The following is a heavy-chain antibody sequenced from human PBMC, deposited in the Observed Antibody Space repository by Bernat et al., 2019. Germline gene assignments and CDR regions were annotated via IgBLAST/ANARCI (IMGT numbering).Heavy chain of an antibody. Sequence: EVELVESGGGLVQPGGSLRLPCAASGFSFSTYAMHWVRQAPGKGLEYVSSRLGNGAHPQYANSVKGRFTISRDNSKNTLYLQMGSLRPEDTAMYYCARDKDGGFAFDYWGQGTLVTVSS. D-gene: IGHD2-15*01. CDR2: RLGNGAHP. CDR1: GFSFSTYA. V-gene: IGHV3-64*01. CDR3: ARDKDGGFAFDY. J-gene: IGHJ4*02.